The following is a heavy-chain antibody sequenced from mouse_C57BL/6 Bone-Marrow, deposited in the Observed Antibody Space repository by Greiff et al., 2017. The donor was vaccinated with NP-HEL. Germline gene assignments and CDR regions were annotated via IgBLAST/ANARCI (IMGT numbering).Heavy chain of an antibody. V-gene: IGHV1-19*01. J-gene: IGHJ2*01. Sequence: VQLKESGPVLVKPGASVKMSCKASGYTFTDYYMNWVKQSHGKSLEWIGVINPYNGGTSYNQKFKGKATLTVDKSSSTAYMELNSLTSEDSAVYYCARKAGGEYFDYWGQGTTLTVSS. CDR3: ARKAGGEYFDY. D-gene: IGHD3-1*01. CDR1: GYTFTDYY. CDR2: INPYNGGT.